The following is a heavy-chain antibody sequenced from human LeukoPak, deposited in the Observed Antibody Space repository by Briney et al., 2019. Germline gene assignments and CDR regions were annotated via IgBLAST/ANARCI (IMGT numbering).Heavy chain of an antibody. J-gene: IGHJ4*02. D-gene: IGHD6-13*01. V-gene: IGHV3-30*04. CDR1: GFTFSSYA. Sequence: GGSLRLSCAASGFTFSSYAMHWVRQAPGKGLEWVAVISYDGSNRYYADSVKGRFTISRDNSKNTLYLQMNSLRAEDTAVYYCAREPLAAAGKSFFDYWGQGTLVTVSS. CDR3: AREPLAAAGKSFFDY. CDR2: ISYDGSNR.